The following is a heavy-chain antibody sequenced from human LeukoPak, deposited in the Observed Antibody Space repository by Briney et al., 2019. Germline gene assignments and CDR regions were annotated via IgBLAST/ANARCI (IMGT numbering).Heavy chain of an antibody. J-gene: IGHJ3*02. CDR3: ARGTYDSSGYPTDDAFDI. D-gene: IGHD3-22*01. V-gene: IGHV3-13*04. CDR1: GFTFSLYD. Sequence: GGSLTLFCAASGFTFSLYDMHWVRQATGKGLEWVSAFCPTGYTYYPVYMIGRFTNARNNPKNSLYLQLNVLRAGDTAVYYYARGTYDSSGYPTDDAFDIWGQGTMVTVSS. CDR2: FCPTGYT.